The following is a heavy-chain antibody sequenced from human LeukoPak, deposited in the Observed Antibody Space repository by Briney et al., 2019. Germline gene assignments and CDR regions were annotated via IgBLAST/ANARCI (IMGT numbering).Heavy chain of an antibody. Sequence: ASVKVSCKVSGYTLTELSMHWVRQAPGKGFEWMGGFDPEDGETIYAQKFQGRVTMTEDTSTDTAYMELSSLRSEDTAVYYCATEGEYSYGWYYWGQGTLVTVSS. CDR2: FDPEDGET. CDR3: ATEGEYSYGWYY. CDR1: GYTLTELS. D-gene: IGHD5-18*01. J-gene: IGHJ4*02. V-gene: IGHV1-24*01.